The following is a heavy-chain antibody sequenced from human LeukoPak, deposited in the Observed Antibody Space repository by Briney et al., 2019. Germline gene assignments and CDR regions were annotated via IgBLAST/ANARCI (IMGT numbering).Heavy chain of an antibody. CDR1: GYTLTELS. J-gene: IGHJ4*02. D-gene: IGHD3-22*01. V-gene: IGHV1-24*01. Sequence: ASVNVSCKVSGYTLTELSMHWVRQAPGKGLEGMGGFDPEDGETIYAHKFQDRVTMTEDTSTDTAYMELSSLRSEDTAVYYCATLLQGDSSGYYFDYWGQGTLVTVSS. CDR3: ATLLQGDSSGYYFDY. CDR2: FDPEDGET.